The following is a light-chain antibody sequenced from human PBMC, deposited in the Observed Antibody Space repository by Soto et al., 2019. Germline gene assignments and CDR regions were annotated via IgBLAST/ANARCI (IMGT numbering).Light chain of an antibody. J-gene: IGLJ2*01. CDR3: AAWDDSLHVV. CDR2: GNS. Sequence: QSVLTQPPSVSGAPGQRVTISCTGSSSNIGAGYDVHWYQQLPGTAPKLLIYGNSNRPSGVPDRFSGSKSGTSASLAITGLQAEDEADYYCAAWDDSLHVVFGGGTQLTVL. CDR1: SSNIGAGYD. V-gene: IGLV1-40*01.